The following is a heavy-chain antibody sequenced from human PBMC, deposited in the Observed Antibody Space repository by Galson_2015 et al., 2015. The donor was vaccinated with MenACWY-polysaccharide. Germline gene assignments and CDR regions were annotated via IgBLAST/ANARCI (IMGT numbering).Heavy chain of an antibody. D-gene: IGHD5-18*01. J-gene: IGHJ4*02. Sequence: SLRLSCAASGFTFSNHWMHWVRQAPGEGRVWVSRINPDATIINYADSVKGRFAISRDNARDTLYLEMNSLRAEGTGVYFCARDRVDAVVIYDHTMFDSWGQGVLVTVSS. V-gene: IGHV3-74*01. CDR2: INPDATII. CDR1: GFTFSNHW. CDR3: ARDRVDAVVIYDHTMFDS.